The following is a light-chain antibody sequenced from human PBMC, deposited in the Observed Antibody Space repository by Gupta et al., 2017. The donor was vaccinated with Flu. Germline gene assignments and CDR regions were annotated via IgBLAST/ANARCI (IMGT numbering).Light chain of an antibody. CDR3: QQYANSSRT. CDR1: QEISKY. Sequence: IQLAQSPSSLSASVGNRVTITCQASQEISKYVNWYPQRPGKAPKSRIYDASNLETGGPSRFFGSGSGTEYFATISSLQEEDIATEYYQQYANSSRTFGEGTKVEIK. CDR2: DAS. J-gene: IGKJ4*02. V-gene: IGKV1-33*01.